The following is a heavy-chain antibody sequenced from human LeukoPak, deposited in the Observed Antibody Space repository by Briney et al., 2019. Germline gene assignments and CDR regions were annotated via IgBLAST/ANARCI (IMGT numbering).Heavy chain of an antibody. V-gene: IGHV4-30-2*01. CDR2: IYHSGST. CDR1: GGSISSGGYS. D-gene: IGHD2-2*01. J-gene: IGHJ4*02. CDR3: AREWGSTSPRPLDS. Sequence: SETLSLTCAVSGGSISSGGYSWSWIRQPPGKGLEWIGYIYHSGSTYYNPSLKSRVTISVDTSKNQFSLKLSSVTAADTAVYYCAREWGSTSPRPLDSWGQGSLVTVSS.